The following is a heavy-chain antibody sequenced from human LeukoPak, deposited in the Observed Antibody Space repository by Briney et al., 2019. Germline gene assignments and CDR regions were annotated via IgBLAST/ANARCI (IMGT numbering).Heavy chain of an antibody. CDR1: GGSISSSSYY. Sequence: PSETLSLTCTVPGGSISSSSYYWGWIRQPPGKGLEWIGSIYYSGNTYYNSSLKSRVTIPVDTSKNQFSLKLSSVTAADTAMYYCARPRIATAGTYYFDYWGQGTLVTVSS. CDR3: ARPRIATAGTYYFDY. CDR2: IYYSGNT. D-gene: IGHD6-13*01. V-gene: IGHV4-39*01. J-gene: IGHJ4*02.